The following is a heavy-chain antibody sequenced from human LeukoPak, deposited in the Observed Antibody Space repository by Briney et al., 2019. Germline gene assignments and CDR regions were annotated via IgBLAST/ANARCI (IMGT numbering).Heavy chain of an antibody. V-gene: IGHV3-23*01. Sequence: QPGGSLRLSCAASGFTFSSYAMSWVRQAPGKGLEWVSTISGGGGTTYYTDSVKGRFTISRDNSKNTLYLQVNSLGAEDTAIYSCARGGLSGDTFDSWGQGTLVTVSS. D-gene: IGHD3-10*01. J-gene: IGHJ4*02. CDR2: ISGGGGTT. CDR1: GFTFSSYA. CDR3: ARGGLSGDTFDS.